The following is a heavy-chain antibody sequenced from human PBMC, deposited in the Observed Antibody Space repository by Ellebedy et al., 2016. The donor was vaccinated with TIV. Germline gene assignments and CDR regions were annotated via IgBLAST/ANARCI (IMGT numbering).Heavy chain of an antibody. CDR3: AKDRTSGWYSRPPYYGMDV. V-gene: IGHV3-30*18. Sequence: GESLKISXVVSGFTFKNYAMHWVRQVPGKGLEWVALISDDGSKEYYGDSVRGRFTISRDNSNNTIHLQMTSLRAEDSAIYYCAKDRTSGWYSRPPYYGMDVWGLGTTVTVSS. J-gene: IGHJ6*02. CDR1: GFTFKNYA. D-gene: IGHD6-19*01. CDR2: ISDDGSKE.